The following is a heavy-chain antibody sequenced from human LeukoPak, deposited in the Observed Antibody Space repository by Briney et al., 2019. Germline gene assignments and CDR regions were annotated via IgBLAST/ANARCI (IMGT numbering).Heavy chain of an antibody. V-gene: IGHV4-39*01. J-gene: IGHJ5*02. D-gene: IGHD6-13*01. CDR1: GGSISSSSYY. CDR2: IYYSGST. CDR3: ARHVTAAGSGWFDP. Sequence: SETLSLTCTVSGGSISSSSYYWGWIRQPPGKGLEWIGSIYYSGSTYYNPSLKSRVTISVDTTKNQFSLKLSSVTAADTAVYYCARHVTAAGSGWFDPWGQGTLVTVSS.